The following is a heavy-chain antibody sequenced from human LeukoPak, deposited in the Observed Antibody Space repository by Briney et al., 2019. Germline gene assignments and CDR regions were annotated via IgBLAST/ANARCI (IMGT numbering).Heavy chain of an antibody. V-gene: IGHV3-74*01. CDR2: IDTDGSDT. J-gene: IGHJ4*02. Sequence: GGSLRLSCVASGFAFNSYWMHWVRQAPGKGLVWVSRIDTDGSDTTHADSVKGRFTISRDNAKNTMYLQMNSLRAEDTAVYYCTRLGGSSSADHWGQGTLVTVSS. D-gene: IGHD2-15*01. CDR1: GFAFNSYW. CDR3: TRLGGSSSADH.